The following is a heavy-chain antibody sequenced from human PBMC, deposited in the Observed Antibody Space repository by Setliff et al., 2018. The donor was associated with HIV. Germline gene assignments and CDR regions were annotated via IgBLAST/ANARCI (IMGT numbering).Heavy chain of an antibody. CDR1: GYTFTKYA. CDR3: ARDGDGYGDYESYYYMDV. CDR2: INPSGGST. V-gene: IGHV1-46*01. Sequence: GASVKVSCKASGYTFTKYAMNWVRQATGQGLEWMGIINPSGGSTSYAQKFQGRVTMTRDTSTSTVYVELSSLRSEDTAVYYCARDGDGYGDYESYYYMDVWGKGTTVTVSS. J-gene: IGHJ6*03. D-gene: IGHD4-17*01.